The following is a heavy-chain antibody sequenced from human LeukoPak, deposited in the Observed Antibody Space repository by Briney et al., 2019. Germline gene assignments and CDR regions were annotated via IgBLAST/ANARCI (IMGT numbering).Heavy chain of an antibody. D-gene: IGHD6-13*01. J-gene: IGHJ5*02. CDR2: IYTSGST. Sequence: SQTLSLTCTVSGGSISSGSYYWSWIRQPAGKGLEWIGRIYTSGSTNYNPSLKSRVTISVDTSKNQFSLKLSSVTAADTAVYYCARTYSSSPYNWFDPWGQGTLVTVSS. CDR1: GGSISSGSYY. V-gene: IGHV4-61*02. CDR3: ARTYSSSPYNWFDP.